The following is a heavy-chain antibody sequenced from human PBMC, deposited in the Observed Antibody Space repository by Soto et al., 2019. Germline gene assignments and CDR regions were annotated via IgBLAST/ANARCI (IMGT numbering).Heavy chain of an antibody. D-gene: IGHD5-18*01. V-gene: IGHV4-30-4*01. Sequence: SETLSLTCSVSGGSISSGDYYWNWIRQPPGKGLEWIGHIYYSGSTYYNSSLKSRVTISLDTSKNQFSLQLNSVTPEDTAVYYRARDPGYSLDYWGQGTLVTVSS. J-gene: IGHJ4*02. CDR2: IYYSGST. CDR1: GGSISSGDYY. CDR3: ARDPGYSLDY.